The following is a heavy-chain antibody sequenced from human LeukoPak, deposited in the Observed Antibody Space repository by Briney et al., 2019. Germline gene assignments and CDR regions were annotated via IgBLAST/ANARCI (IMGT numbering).Heavy chain of an antibody. D-gene: IGHD3-22*01. CDR2: ISSSSSYI. CDR1: GFTFSSYS. CDR3: ARELDYYDSSGYGILFDY. Sequence: GGSLRLSCAASGFTFSSYSMNWVRQAPGKGLEWVSSISSSSSYIYYADSVKGRFTISRDNAKNSLYLQMNSLRAEDTAVYYCARELDYYDSSGYGILFDYWGQGTPVTVSS. V-gene: IGHV3-21*01. J-gene: IGHJ4*02.